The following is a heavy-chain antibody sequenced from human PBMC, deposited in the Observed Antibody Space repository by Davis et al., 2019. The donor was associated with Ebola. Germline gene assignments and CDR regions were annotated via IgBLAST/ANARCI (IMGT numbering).Heavy chain of an antibody. D-gene: IGHD6-19*01. V-gene: IGHV3-30*09. J-gene: IGHJ4*02. CDR1: GFTFSGSA. CDR2: MSSDGNIK. Sequence: GESLKISCAASGFTFSGSALHWVRQAPGKGLEWVAFMSSDGNIKNYADSVKGRFAISRDNSKNTLYLQMSSLRTDDTAVYYCARGSGWYYFDNWGQGTLVTVSS. CDR3: ARGSGWYYFDN.